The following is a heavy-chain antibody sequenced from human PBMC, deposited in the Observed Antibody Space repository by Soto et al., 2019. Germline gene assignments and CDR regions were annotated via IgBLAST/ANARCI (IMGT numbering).Heavy chain of an antibody. J-gene: IGHJ4*02. V-gene: IGHV3-74*01. Sequence: EVQLVESGGGLVQPGGSLRLSCVASGFTFDYYWMHWVHQAPGEGLMWVSRLQTDGSHPDYADSVKGRFTISRDNAKNPLYLKRTNLRPEATVVYYGARGGDPDYWGQGTLVTVSS. CDR1: GFTFDYYW. CDR2: LQTDGSHP. D-gene: IGHD3-16*01. CDR3: ARGGDPDY.